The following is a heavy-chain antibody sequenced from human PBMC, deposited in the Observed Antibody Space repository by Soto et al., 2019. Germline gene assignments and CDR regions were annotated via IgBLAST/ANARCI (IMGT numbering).Heavy chain of an antibody. CDR2: ISGSGGST. CDR3: AEDSIVVPLAY. Sequence: GSLRLSCAASGFTFSSYAMSWVRQAPGKGLEWVSAISGSGGSTFYADSVKGRFTISIDNTMNTLYLQMNSLRAEDTAVYYYAEDSIVVPLAYWRRGTLVTVAS. J-gene: IGHJ4*02. D-gene: IGHD2-15*01. CDR1: GFTFSSYA. V-gene: IGHV3-23*01.